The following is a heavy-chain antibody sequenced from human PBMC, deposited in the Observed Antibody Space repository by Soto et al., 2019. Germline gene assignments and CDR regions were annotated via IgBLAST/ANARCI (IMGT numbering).Heavy chain of an antibody. CDR2: IIPIFGTA. D-gene: IGHD5-12*01. CDR3: AGAVGMATKTTLCVY. CDR1: GGTFSSYA. Sequence: SVKVSCKASGGTFSSYAISWVRQAPGQGLEWMGGIIPIFGTANYAQKFQGRVTITADKSTSTAYMELSSLRSEDTAVYYCAGAVGMATKTTLCVYWGKGTLVTASS. J-gene: IGHJ4*02. V-gene: IGHV1-69*06.